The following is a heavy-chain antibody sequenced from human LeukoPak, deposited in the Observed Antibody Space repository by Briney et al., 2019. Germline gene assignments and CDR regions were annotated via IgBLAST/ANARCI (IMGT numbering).Heavy chain of an antibody. CDR2: IGTTSGAI. Sequence: GGSLRLSCAASGLTVSSNYMNWVRQAPGKGLEWVSYIGTTSGAIYYADSVKGRFTISRDSAKNSLYLQMNSLRAEDTAVYYCARFRTWGDKAFDYWGQGTLVTVSS. CDR1: GLTVSSNY. D-gene: IGHD2-21*02. V-gene: IGHV3-48*01. CDR3: ARFRTWGDKAFDY. J-gene: IGHJ4*02.